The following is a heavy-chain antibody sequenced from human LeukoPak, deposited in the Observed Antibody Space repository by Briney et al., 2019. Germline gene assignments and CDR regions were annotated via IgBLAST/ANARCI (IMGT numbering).Heavy chain of an antibody. CDR2: MSGDGGST. Sequence: GGSLRLSCEASGFTFDVYTMHWVRRAPGKGLEWVSLMSGDGGSTHYADSVKGRFTISRDNSKNSLYLQMNSLRTEDTAVYYCAKEVLEVIPTAVDREIYYYYYGMDVWGQGTTVTVSS. CDR3: AKEVLEVIPTAVDREIYYYYYGMDV. D-gene: IGHD2-2*01. J-gene: IGHJ6*02. V-gene: IGHV3-43*02. CDR1: GFTFDVYT.